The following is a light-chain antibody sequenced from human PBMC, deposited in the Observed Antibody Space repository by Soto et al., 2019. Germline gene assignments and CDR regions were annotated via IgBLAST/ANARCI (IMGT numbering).Light chain of an antibody. CDR1: QSVSSSY. J-gene: IGKJ1*01. CDR3: QQYGYSLWT. Sequence: EIVLTQSPGTLSLSPGERATLSCRASQSVSSSYLAWYQQKPGQAPRLLIYGASRRVTGIPDRFSGSGSGTDFTLTISRLEPEDFAVYYCQQYGYSLWTFGPGTKVDIK. V-gene: IGKV3-20*01. CDR2: GAS.